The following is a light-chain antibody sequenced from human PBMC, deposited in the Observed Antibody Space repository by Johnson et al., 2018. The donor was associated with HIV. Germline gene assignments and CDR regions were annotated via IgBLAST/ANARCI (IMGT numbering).Light chain of an antibody. V-gene: IGLV1-51*02. Sequence: QSVLTQPPSVSAAPGQKVTISCSGSSSNIGKNHVSWYQQFPGTAPKLLVYEDDKRPSYIPDRFSGSKSGTSATLGITGLQPGDEADYYCGTLDSNLSVDFVFGTGTKVTVL. J-gene: IGLJ1*01. CDR3: GTLDSNLSVDFV. CDR2: EDD. CDR1: SSNIGKNH.